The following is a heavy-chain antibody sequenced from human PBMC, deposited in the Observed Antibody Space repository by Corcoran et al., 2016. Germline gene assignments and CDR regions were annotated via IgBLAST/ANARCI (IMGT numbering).Heavy chain of an antibody. J-gene: IGHJ5*02. CDR1: GGSFSGYY. CDR2: INHSGST. V-gene: IGHV4-34*01. Sequence: QSQQWGAGLLKPSETLSLTCAVYGGSFSGYYWSWIRQPPGKGLEWIGEINHSGSTNYNPSLKSRVTISVDTSKNQFSLKLSSVTAADTAVYYCARGWSSGWYDSWGQGTLVTVSS. CDR3: ARGWSSGWYDS. D-gene: IGHD6-19*01.